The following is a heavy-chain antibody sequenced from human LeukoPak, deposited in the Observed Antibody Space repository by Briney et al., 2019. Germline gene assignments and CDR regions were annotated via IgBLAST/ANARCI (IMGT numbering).Heavy chain of an antibody. D-gene: IGHD4-11*01. CDR1: GFTFSSYS. V-gene: IGHV3-21*01. CDR3: ARDNYPMTTVTKGLDY. CDR2: ISSSSSYI. J-gene: IGHJ4*02. Sequence: PGGSLRLSCAASGFTFSSYSMNWVRQAPGKGLEWVSSISSSSSYIYYADSVKGRFTISRDNAKNSLYLQMNSLRAEDTAVYYCARDNYPMTTVTKGLDYWGQGTLVTVSS.